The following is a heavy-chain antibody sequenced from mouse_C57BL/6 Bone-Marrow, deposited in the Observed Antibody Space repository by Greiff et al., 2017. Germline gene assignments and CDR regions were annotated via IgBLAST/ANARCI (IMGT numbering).Heavy chain of an antibody. CDR3: ARPSFYYYGSSYGYFDV. CDR1: GYTFTSYW. Sequence: VQLQQSGAELVKPGASVKMSCKASGYTFTSYWITWVKQRPGQGLEWIGDIYPGSGSTNYNEKFKSKATLTVDPSSSTAYMQLSSLTSEDSAVYYCARPSFYYYGSSYGYFDVWGTGTTVTVSS. V-gene: IGHV1-55*01. CDR2: IYPGSGST. J-gene: IGHJ1*03. D-gene: IGHD1-1*01.